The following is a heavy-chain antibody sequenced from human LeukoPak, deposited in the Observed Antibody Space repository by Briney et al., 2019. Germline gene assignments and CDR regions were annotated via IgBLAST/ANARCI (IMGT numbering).Heavy chain of an antibody. CDR2: ISGSGGRT. V-gene: IGHV3-23*01. D-gene: IGHD1-26*01. CDR3: AREWVGATAYFDY. CDR1: GFTFSSYA. Sequence: TGGSLRLSCAASGFTFSSYAMHWVRQAPGKGLEWVSSISGSGGRTYYADSVKGRFTISRDNSQKTLFVQMNSLRAEDTAVYYCAREWVGATAYFDYWGQGTLVTVSS. J-gene: IGHJ4*02.